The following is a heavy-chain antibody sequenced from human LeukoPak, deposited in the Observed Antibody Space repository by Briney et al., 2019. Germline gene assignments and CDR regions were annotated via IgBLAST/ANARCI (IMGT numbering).Heavy chain of an antibody. CDR1: GYSIRSGYY. CDR3: ASPRDTAVVVAATAGYFDL. V-gene: IGHV4-38-2*02. Sequence: KPSETLSLTCTVSGYSIRSGYYWGWIRQPPGKRLEWIGSIYPSGSTFYNPSLKSRVTISVDTSKNQFYLKVNSVTAADTAVYYCASPRDTAVVVAATAGYFDLWGRGTQVTVSS. CDR2: IYPSGST. D-gene: IGHD2-15*01. J-gene: IGHJ2*01.